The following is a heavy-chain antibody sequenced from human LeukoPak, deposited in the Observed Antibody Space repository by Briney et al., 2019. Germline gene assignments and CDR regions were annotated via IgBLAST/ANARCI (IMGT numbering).Heavy chain of an antibody. CDR1: GFTFSSYA. D-gene: IGHD4-17*01. J-gene: IGHJ4*02. Sequence: GGSLRLSCVASGFTFSSYAMSWVRQAPRKGLEWVSSISSRSNDIYYLDSVKGRFTISRDNSKNTLYLQMNSLRAEDTAVYYCAKEGVYGDYDYWGQGTLVTVSS. V-gene: IGHV3-21*04. CDR3: AKEGVYGDYDY. CDR2: ISSRSNDI.